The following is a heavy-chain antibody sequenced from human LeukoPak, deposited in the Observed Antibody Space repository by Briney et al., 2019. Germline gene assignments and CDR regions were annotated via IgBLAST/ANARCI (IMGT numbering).Heavy chain of an antibody. D-gene: IGHD1-26*01. V-gene: IGHV4-30-4*01. CDR1: GGSISSGDYY. Sequence: PSETLSLTCTVSGGSISSGDYYWSWIRQPPGKGLEWIGYIYYSGSTYYNPSLKSRVTISVDTSKNQFSLKLSSVTAADTAVFYCARFIHGSYYSGGFDYWGQGTLVTVSS. J-gene: IGHJ4*02. CDR2: IYYSGST. CDR3: ARFIHGSYYSGGFDY.